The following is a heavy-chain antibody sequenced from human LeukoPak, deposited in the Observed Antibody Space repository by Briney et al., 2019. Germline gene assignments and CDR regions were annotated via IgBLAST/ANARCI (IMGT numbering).Heavy chain of an antibody. D-gene: IGHD2-2*02. CDR1: GGSFSGYY. J-gene: IGHJ4*02. V-gene: IGHV4-34*01. CDR2: INHSGST. CDR3: ARGGEYCSSTSCYTIGFDY. Sequence: SETLSLTCAVYGGSFSGYYWSWIRQPPGTGLEWIGEINHSGSTNYNPSLKSRVTISVDTSKNQFSLKLSSVAAADTAVYYCARGGEYCSSTSCYTIGFDYWGQGTLVTVSS.